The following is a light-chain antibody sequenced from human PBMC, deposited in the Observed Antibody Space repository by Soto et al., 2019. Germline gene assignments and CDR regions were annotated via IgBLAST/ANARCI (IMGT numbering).Light chain of an antibody. V-gene: IGLV1-40*01. J-gene: IGLJ2*01. CDR2: GNS. CDR1: SSNIGAGYD. Sequence: QAVVTQPPSVSVAPGQRVTISCTGSSSNIGAGYDVHWYQQLPGTAPKLLIHGNSTRPSGVPDRFSGSKSGTSASLAITGRQAEDEADYYCQSYDSSLSALFGGGTKLTVL. CDR3: QSYDSSLSAL.